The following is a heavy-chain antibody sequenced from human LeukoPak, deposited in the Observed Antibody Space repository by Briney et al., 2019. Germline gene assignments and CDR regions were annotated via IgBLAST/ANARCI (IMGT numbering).Heavy chain of an antibody. CDR2: IIPIFGTA. Sequence: SVKVSCKASGGTFSSYAISWVRQAPGQGLGWMGGIIPIFGTANYAQKFQGRVTITADESTSTAYMELSSLRSEDTAVYYCALSLHCSSTSCYFDYWGQGTLVTVSS. D-gene: IGHD2-2*01. CDR1: GGTFSSYA. V-gene: IGHV1-69*01. J-gene: IGHJ4*02. CDR3: ALSLHCSSTSCYFDY.